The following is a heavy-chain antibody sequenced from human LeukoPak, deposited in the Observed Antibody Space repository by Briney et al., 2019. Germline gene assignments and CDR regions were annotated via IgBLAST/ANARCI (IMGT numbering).Heavy chain of an antibody. V-gene: IGHV1-8*01. Sequence: RASVKVSCKASGYTFTSYDINWVRQATGQGLEWMGWMNPNSGNTGYAQKFQGRVTMTRNTSISTAYMELSSLRSEDTAVYYCARPLYCSAGSCMNWFDPWGQGTLVTVSS. J-gene: IGHJ5*02. D-gene: IGHD2-15*01. CDR3: ARPLYCSAGSCMNWFDP. CDR2: MNPNSGNT. CDR1: GYTFTSYD.